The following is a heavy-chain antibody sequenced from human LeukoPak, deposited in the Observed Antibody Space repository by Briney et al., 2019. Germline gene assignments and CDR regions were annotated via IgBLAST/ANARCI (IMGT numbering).Heavy chain of an antibody. CDR1: GLTFSSYR. Sequence: PGGYLRLSCTATGLTFSSYRVSWVRQAPWKGLEWVDNIKQDGSEKYYVDSVKGRFTISRDNAKNSLYLQMNSLRAEDTAVYYCARAQLPEDSLFYGMDVWGQGTTVTVSS. J-gene: IGHJ6*02. CDR2: IKQDGSEK. V-gene: IGHV3-7*01. D-gene: IGHD5-18*01. CDR3: ARAQLPEDSLFYGMDV.